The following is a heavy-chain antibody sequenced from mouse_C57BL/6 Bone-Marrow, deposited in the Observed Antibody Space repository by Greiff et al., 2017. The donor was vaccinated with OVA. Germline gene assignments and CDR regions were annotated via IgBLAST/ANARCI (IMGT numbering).Heavy chain of an antibody. J-gene: IGHJ2*01. Sequence: VQLQQPGAELVMPGASVKLSCKASGYTFTSYWMHWVKQRPGQGLEWIGAIYPGNSDTSYNQKFKGKAKLTAVTSASTAYMELSSLTNEDSAVYYCTRDTTVVENYFDSWGQGTTLTVSS. D-gene: IGHD1-1*01. CDR3: TRDTTVVENYFDS. CDR1: GYTFTSYW. V-gene: IGHV1-5*01. CDR2: IYPGNSDT.